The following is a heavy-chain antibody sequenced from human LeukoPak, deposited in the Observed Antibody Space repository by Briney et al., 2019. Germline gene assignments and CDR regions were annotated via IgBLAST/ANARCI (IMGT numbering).Heavy chain of an antibody. CDR3: ARLLGYCSSTSCYFGWFDP. CDR2: INHSGST. CDR1: GFTFSSYW. Sequence: GSLRLSCAASGFTFSSYWMSWVRQPPGKGLEWIGEINHSGSTNYNPSLKSRVTISVDTSKNQFSLQLSSVTAADTAVYYCARLLGYCSSTSCYFGWFDPWGQGTLVTVSS. J-gene: IGHJ5*02. V-gene: IGHV4-34*01. D-gene: IGHD2-2*01.